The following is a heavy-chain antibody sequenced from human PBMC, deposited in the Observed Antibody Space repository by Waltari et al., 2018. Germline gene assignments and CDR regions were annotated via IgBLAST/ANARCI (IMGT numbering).Heavy chain of an antibody. CDR1: GGSISSYY. V-gene: IGHV4-4*07. D-gene: IGHD4-17*01. CDR2: IYTSGST. CDR3: ARDLDDYGEAYYYYGMDV. Sequence: QVQLQESGPGLVKPSETLSLTCTVSGGSISSYYWSWIRQPAGKGLSWIGRIYTSGSTNYNPALKSRVTMSVDTSKNQFSRKLSSVTAADTAVYYCARDLDDYGEAYYYYGMDVWGQGTTVTVSS. J-gene: IGHJ6*02.